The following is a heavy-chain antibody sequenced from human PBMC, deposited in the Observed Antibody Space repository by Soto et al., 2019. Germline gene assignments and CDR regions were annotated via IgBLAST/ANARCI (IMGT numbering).Heavy chain of an antibody. Sequence: GGSLRLSCAASGFTFSSYAMTWVRQAPGKGLEWVSAISGTGGSTYYADSVKGRFTISRDNSENTLSLQMSSLRAEDTAVYYCAKSSGNRIAAVNYYYYMDVWGKGTTVTVSS. D-gene: IGHD6-13*01. CDR2: ISGTGGST. CDR3: AKSSGNRIAAVNYYYYMDV. CDR1: GFTFSSYA. J-gene: IGHJ6*03. V-gene: IGHV3-23*01.